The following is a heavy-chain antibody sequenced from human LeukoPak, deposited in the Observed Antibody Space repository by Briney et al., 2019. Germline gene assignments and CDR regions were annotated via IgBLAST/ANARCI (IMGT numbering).Heavy chain of an antibody. CDR2: IKQDGSEK. Sequence: GGSLRLSCAASGFTFSSYWMNWVRQAPGKGLEWVANIKQDGSEKYYVDSVKGRFTISRDNAKNSLYLQMNSLRAEDTAVHYCARAVAGSRVAFDIWGQGTMVTVSS. D-gene: IGHD6-19*01. CDR1: GFTFSSYW. V-gene: IGHV3-7*05. J-gene: IGHJ3*02. CDR3: ARAVAGSRVAFDI.